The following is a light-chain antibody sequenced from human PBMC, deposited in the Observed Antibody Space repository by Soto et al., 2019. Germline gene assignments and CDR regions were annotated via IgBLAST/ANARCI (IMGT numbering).Light chain of an antibody. Sequence: DIHMTQSPSSLSASLGDRVTITLRASQDIRDDLGWYQQKPGKAPKRLIYFVSRLESGVPSRFSGSGSGTDFTLTISSLQPEDFATYYCLQHNAFPLTFGQGTRLEIK. CDR3: LQHNAFPLT. V-gene: IGKV1-17*01. CDR1: QDIRDD. CDR2: FVS. J-gene: IGKJ5*01.